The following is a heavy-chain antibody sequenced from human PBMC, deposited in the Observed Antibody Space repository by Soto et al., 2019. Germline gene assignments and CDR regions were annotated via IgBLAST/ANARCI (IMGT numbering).Heavy chain of an antibody. CDR3: ASDYYYGSGTTDGFDY. CDR2: IYYSGST. CDR1: GGSISSYY. Sequence: SETLSLTCTVSGGSISSYYWSWIRQPPGKGLEWIGYIYYSGSTNYNPSLKSRVTISVDTSASTAYMELSSLRSEDTAVYYCASDYYYGSGTTDGFDYWGQGTLVTVSS. V-gene: IGHV4-59*01. J-gene: IGHJ4*02. D-gene: IGHD3-10*01.